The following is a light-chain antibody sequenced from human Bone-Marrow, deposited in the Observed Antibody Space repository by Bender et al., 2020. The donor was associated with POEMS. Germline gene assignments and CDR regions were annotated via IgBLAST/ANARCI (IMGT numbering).Light chain of an antibody. CDR1: SNDVGGYKH. J-gene: IGLJ2*01. CDR2: EGT. Sequence: QSALTQPASVSGSPGQSITISCTGTSNDVGGYKHVSWYQQHPGKAPKLIIYEGTKRPSGVSNRFSGSRSGNTASLTISGLQAEDEADYYCCSYAGSSTWVFGGGTKVTVL. CDR3: CSYAGSSTWV. V-gene: IGLV2-23*01.